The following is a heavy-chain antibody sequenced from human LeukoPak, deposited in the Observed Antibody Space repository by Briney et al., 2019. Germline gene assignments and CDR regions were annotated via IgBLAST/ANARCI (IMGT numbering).Heavy chain of an antibody. J-gene: IGHJ4*02. CDR2: IYYSGST. CDR1: GGSISSGDYY. V-gene: IGHV4-30-4*01. Sequence: PSETLSLTCTVSGGSISSGDYYWSWIRQPPGTGLEWIGYIYYSGSTYYNPSLKSRVTISVDTSKNQFSLKLSSVTAADTAVYYCARHFLGGSYFDYWGQGTLVTVSS. CDR3: ARHFLGGSYFDY. D-gene: IGHD1-26*01.